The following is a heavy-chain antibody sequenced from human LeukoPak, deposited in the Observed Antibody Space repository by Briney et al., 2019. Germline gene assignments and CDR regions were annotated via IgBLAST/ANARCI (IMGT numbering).Heavy chain of an antibody. J-gene: IGHJ2*01. D-gene: IGHD6-19*01. Sequence: SETLSLTCAVYGGSFSGHYWSWIRQPPGKGLEWIGEINHSGSTNYNPSLKSRVTISVDTSKNQFSLKLSSVTAADTAVYYCARSIAVAGPRYFDLWGRGTLVTVSS. CDR1: GGSFSGHY. CDR2: INHSGST. V-gene: IGHV4-34*01. CDR3: ARSIAVAGPRYFDL.